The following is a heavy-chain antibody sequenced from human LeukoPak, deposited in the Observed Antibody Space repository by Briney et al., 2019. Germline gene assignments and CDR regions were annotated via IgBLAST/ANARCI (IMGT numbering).Heavy chain of an antibody. J-gene: IGHJ6*03. D-gene: IGHD2-2*01. Sequence: GASVKVSCKASGYTFTSYGISWVRQAPGQGLEWMGWISAYNGNTNYAQKLQGRVTMTTDTSTSTAYVELRSLRSDDTAVYYCARYHPYYYYYYMDVWGKGTTVTVSS. CDR2: ISAYNGNT. V-gene: IGHV1-18*01. CDR1: GYTFTSYG. CDR3: ARYHPYYYYYYMDV.